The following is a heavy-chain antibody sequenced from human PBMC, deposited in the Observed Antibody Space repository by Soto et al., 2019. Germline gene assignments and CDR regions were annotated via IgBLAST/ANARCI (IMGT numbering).Heavy chain of an antibody. V-gene: IGHV3-30*19. Sequence: QVQLVESGGGVGQPGTSLRVSCVGSGFTFRSYVIHWVRQAPGKGLEWVALTSYDGSDKYYGDSVRGRFTISRDNSRNTVDLQMDSLRLEDTALYYCARWGTTGGLDVCGQGTLVSVSS. CDR1: GFTFRSYV. D-gene: IGHD3-16*01. J-gene: IGHJ1*01. CDR3: ARWGTTGGLDV. CDR2: TSYDGSDK.